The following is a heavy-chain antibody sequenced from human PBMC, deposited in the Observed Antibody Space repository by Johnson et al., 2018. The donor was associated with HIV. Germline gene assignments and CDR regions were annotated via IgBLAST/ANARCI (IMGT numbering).Heavy chain of an antibody. D-gene: IGHD1-1*01. J-gene: IGHJ3*02. CDR3: ARGDGYRRAFDI. CDR1: GFTFSDYY. V-gene: IGHV3-11*04. Sequence: QVHLVESGGGVVQPGRSLSLSCAASGFTFSDYYMSWIRQAPGKGLEWVSYISGSGNSIYYADSVKGRFTISRDNAKNSLYLQMNSLRAEDTAVYYCARGDGYRRAFDIWGQGTMVTVSS. CDR2: ISGSGNSI.